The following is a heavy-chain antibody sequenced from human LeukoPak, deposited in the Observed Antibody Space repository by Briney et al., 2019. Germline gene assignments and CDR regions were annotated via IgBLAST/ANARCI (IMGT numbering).Heavy chain of an antibody. Sequence: GWSLRLSCASSGFTFSSYAMSWVHQAPGKGLEWVSAMSGSGGRTYYADSVKGLFTISRDNSKNTLYLQMNSLRAEDTDVYYCAKYGGSGSSWYQDFDYWGQGTLVTVSS. CDR3: AKYGGSGSSWYQDFDY. J-gene: IGHJ4*02. CDR1: GFTFSSYA. CDR2: MSGSGGRT. D-gene: IGHD6-13*01. V-gene: IGHV3-23*01.